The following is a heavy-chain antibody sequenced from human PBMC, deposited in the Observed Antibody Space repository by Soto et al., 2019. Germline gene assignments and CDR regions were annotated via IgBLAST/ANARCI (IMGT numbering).Heavy chain of an antibody. D-gene: IGHD3-3*01. CDR3: ARPLGAHNTQPFWLGYFAY. Sequence: APVKVSCKACGDGFVGRYSRWVRQAPGQVLEWMGIINPSGGSTTYAQKFQGRVVMTSDASTSTVYVELSSLRSEDTAIYFCARPLGAHNTQPFWLGYFAYWGKRTPVPV. CDR2: INPSGGST. CDR1: GDGFVGRY. V-gene: IGHV1-46*01. J-gene: IGHJ4*02.